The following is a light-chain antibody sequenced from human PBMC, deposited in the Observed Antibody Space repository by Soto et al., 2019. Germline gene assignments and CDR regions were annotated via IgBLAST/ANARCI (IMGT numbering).Light chain of an antibody. V-gene: IGLV4-60*02. Sequence: QPVLTQSSSASASLGSSVKLTCTLNSGHSGYIIAWHQQQPGKAPRYLMKVEGSGTYNKGSGVPDRFSGSSSGADRYLTISNLQFEDEADYYCETWDSNTRLFGGGTKLTVL. J-gene: IGLJ2*01. CDR3: ETWDSNTRL. CDR1: SGHSGYI. CDR2: VEGSGTY.